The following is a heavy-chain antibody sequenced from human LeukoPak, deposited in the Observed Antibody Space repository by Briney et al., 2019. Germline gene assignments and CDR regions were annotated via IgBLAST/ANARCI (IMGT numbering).Heavy chain of an antibody. CDR1: GGPISSYY. Sequence: PSETLSLTCTVSGGPISSYYWSWIRQPPGKGLEWIGYIYYSGTTNYNPSLKSRVTISVDTSKNQFSLKLSSVTAADTAVYYCARHPSGSGWIHAAFDIWGQGTMVTVSS. CDR3: ARHPSGSGWIHAAFDI. J-gene: IGHJ3*02. CDR2: IYYSGTT. D-gene: IGHD6-19*01. V-gene: IGHV4-59*08.